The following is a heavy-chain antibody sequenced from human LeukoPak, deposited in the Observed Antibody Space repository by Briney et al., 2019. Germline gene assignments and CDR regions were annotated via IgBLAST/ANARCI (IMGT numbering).Heavy chain of an antibody. CDR2: IFYSGST. Sequence: PSETLSLTCTVSGGSISSYYWSWIRQPPGKGLPWIGYIFYSGSTNYNPSLKSRVTISVDTSKDQFSLKLSSVTAADTAVYYCARADYGDYVYAFEIWGQGTMVAVSS. J-gene: IGHJ3*02. D-gene: IGHD4-17*01. V-gene: IGHV4-59*01. CDR3: ARADYGDYVYAFEI. CDR1: GGSISSYY.